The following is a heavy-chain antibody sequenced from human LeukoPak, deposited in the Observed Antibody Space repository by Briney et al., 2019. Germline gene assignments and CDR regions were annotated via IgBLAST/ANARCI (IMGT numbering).Heavy chain of an antibody. CDR1: GYTFTNYG. CDR2: ISTYNGDT. D-gene: IGHD5-18*01. V-gene: IGHV1-18*01. Sequence: GASVKVSCKASGYTFTNYGINRVRQAPGQGLEWMGWISTYNGDTNYAQKLQDRVTMTTDTSTTTVYMEMRSLRSDDTAVYYRARGSSYGFSMGYWGQGTLVTVSS. J-gene: IGHJ4*02. CDR3: ARGSSYGFSMGY.